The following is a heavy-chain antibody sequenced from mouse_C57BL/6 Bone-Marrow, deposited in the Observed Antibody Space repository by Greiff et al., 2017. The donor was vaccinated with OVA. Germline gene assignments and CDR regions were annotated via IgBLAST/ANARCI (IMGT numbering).Heavy chain of an antibody. D-gene: IGHD2-3*01. CDR3: ARHGDGYYYYAMDY. CDR1: GFSLTSYG. V-gene: IGHV2-6-2*01. CDR2: IWSDGST. J-gene: IGHJ4*01. Sequence: LVAPSQSLSITCTVSGFSLTSYGVHWVRQPPGKGLEWLVVIWSDGSTTYNSALKSRLSISKDNSKSQVFLKMNSLQTDDTAMYYCARHGDGYYYYAMDYWGQGTSVTVSS.